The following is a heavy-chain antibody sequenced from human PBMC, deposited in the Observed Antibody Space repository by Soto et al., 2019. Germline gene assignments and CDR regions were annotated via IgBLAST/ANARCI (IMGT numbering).Heavy chain of an antibody. Sequence: QLQLQESGPGLVKPSETLSLTCTVSGGSISSSSYYWGWIRQPPGKGLEWIGSIYYSGSTYYNPSLKSRVTISVDTSKNQCSLKLSSVTAADTAVYYCASNPKPYSTPPYYWGQGTLVTVSS. J-gene: IGHJ4*02. CDR3: ASNPKPYSTPPYY. D-gene: IGHD6-13*01. V-gene: IGHV4-39*01. CDR2: IYYSGST. CDR1: GGSISSSSYY.